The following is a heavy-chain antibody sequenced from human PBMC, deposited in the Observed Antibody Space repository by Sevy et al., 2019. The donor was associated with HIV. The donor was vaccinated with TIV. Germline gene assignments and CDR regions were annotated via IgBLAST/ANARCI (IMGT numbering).Heavy chain of an antibody. D-gene: IGHD4-17*01. CDR1: GFTFSNAW. V-gene: IGHV3-15*01. CDR2: IKSKTDGGTT. Sequence: GGSLRLSCAASGFTFSNAWMSWVRQAPGKGLEWVGRIKSKTDGGTTDYAAPLKGRFTISRDDSKNTLYLQMNSLKTEDTAVYYCTTDRDYVDAFDIWGQGTMVTVSS. J-gene: IGHJ3*02. CDR3: TTDRDYVDAFDI.